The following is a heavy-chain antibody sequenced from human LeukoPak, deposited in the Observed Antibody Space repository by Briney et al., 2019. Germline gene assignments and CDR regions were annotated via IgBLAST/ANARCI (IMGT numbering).Heavy chain of an antibody. CDR3: ASDPGSTDY. CDR2: INSDGSST. CDR1: GFTFSSYW. J-gene: IGHJ4*02. D-gene: IGHD3-10*01. Sequence: GGSLRLSCAASGFTFSSYWMHWVPQAPGKGLVWVSRINSDGSSTSYADSVKGRFTISRDNTKNTLYLQMSSLRAEDTAVYYCASDPGSTDYWGQGTLVTVSS. V-gene: IGHV3-74*01.